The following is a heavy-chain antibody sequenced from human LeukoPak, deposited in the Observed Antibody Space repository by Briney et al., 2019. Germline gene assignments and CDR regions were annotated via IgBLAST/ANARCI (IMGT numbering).Heavy chain of an antibody. CDR2: IQQDGSEK. CDR3: ARDARVVLDY. V-gene: IGHV3-7*01. D-gene: IGHD2-2*01. Sequence: GGSLRLSCAASRFTFSSYWMSWVGQAPGKGLEWVANIQQDGSEKYYVDSVKGRFTISRDNAKNSLYLQMNSLRAEDTAVYYCARDARVVLDYWGQGTLVTVSS. J-gene: IGHJ4*02. CDR1: RFTFSSYW.